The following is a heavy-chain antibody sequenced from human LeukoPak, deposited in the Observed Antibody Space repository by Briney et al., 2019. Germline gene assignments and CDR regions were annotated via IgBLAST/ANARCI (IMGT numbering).Heavy chain of an antibody. V-gene: IGHV1-24*01. J-gene: IGHJ4*02. D-gene: IGHD3-10*01. CDR1: GYTLTELS. CDR2: FDPEDGET. Sequence: ASVKVSCKVSGYTLTELSKHWVRQAPGKGLEWMGGFDPEDGETIYAQKFQGRVTMTEDTSTDTAYMELSSLRSEDTAVYYCATARPSYYYGSGSHTKDAFDYWGQGTLVTVSS. CDR3: ATARPSYYYGSGSHTKDAFDY.